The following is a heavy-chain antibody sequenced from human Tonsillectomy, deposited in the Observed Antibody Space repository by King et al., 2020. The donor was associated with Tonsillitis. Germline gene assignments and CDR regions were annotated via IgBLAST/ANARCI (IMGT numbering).Heavy chain of an antibody. CDR3: AKDLDELGHYDENDAFDI. V-gene: IGHV3-30*18. D-gene: IGHD4-17*01. J-gene: IGHJ3*02. CDR2: ISFDGNDK. CDR1: GFTFSSYG. Sequence: QLVESGGGVVQPGRSLRLSCAASGFTFSSYGMHWVRQAPGKGLEWVAVISFDGNDKYYADSVKGRFTISRDNSKNKLYLQMNSLRAEDTAVYYCAKDLDELGHYDENDAFDIWGQGTMVTVSS.